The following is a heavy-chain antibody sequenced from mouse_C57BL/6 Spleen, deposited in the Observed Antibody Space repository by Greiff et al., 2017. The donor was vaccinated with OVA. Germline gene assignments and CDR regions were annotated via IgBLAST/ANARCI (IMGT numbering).Heavy chain of an antibody. Sequence: EVQVVESGGGLVQPKGSLKLSCAASGFSFNTYAMNWVRQAPGKGLEWVARIRSKSNNYATYYADSVKDRFTISRDDSESMLYLQMNNLKTEDTAMYYCVSYDYDFAMDYWGQGTSVTVSS. J-gene: IGHJ4*01. D-gene: IGHD2-4*01. CDR2: IRSKSNNYAT. V-gene: IGHV10-1*01. CDR3: VSYDYDFAMDY. CDR1: GFSFNTYA.